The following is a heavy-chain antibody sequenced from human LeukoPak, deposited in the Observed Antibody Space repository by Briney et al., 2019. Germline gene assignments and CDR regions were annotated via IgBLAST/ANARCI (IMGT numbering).Heavy chain of an antibody. V-gene: IGHV7-4-1*02. J-gene: IGHJ4*02. CDR1: GYTFTSYA. CDR3: ARENYDYVWGSPHFDY. Sequence: GASVKVSCKASGYTFTSYAMNWVRQAPGQGLEWMGWINTNTGNPTYAQGFTGRFVFSLDTSVSTAYLQISSLKAEDTAVYYRARENYDYVWGSPHFDYWGQGTLVTVSS. D-gene: IGHD3-16*01. CDR2: INTNTGNP.